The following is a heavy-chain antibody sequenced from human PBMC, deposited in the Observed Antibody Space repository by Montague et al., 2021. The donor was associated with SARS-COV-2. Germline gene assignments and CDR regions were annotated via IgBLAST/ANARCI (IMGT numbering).Heavy chain of an antibody. CDR3: ARDRPPYYYDNSGHFLHGWFDP. D-gene: IGHD3-22*01. V-gene: IGHV4-59*02. Sequence: SETLSLTCSVSGGSVSSYYLNWIRQTPGKGPEWIGNIYYSGSTNXNPSLKSRVTISVDTSKNQFSLKLSSVTAADTAVYYCARDRPPYYYDNSGHFLHGWFDPWGQGTLVTVSS. J-gene: IGHJ5*02. CDR1: GGSVSSYY. CDR2: IYYSGST.